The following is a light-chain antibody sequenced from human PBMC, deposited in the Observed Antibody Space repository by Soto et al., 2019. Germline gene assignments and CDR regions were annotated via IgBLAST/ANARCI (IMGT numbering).Light chain of an antibody. Sequence: DIQMTQSPSTLSASVGDRVTITCRASQSISSWLAWYQQKPGKAPKLLIYKASGLESGVPSRFSGSGSGTDFTLTISSLQPDDFATYYCQHYKMYSPWTFGQGTKVDIK. CDR1: QSISSW. J-gene: IGKJ1*01. CDR3: QHYKMYSPWT. V-gene: IGKV1-5*03. CDR2: KAS.